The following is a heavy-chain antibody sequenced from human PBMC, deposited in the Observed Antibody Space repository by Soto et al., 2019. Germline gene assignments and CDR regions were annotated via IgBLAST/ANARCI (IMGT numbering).Heavy chain of an antibody. V-gene: IGHV3-74*01. CDR2: INSDGSST. Sequence: GGSLRLSCAASGFTFSSYWMHWVRQAPGKGLVWVSRINSDGSSTSYADSVKGRFTISRDNAKNTLYLQMNSLRAEDTAVYYCARGTGTTRPYYYYGMDVWGQGTTVTV. CDR1: GFTFSSYW. J-gene: IGHJ6*02. D-gene: IGHD1-7*01. CDR3: ARGTGTTRPYYYYGMDV.